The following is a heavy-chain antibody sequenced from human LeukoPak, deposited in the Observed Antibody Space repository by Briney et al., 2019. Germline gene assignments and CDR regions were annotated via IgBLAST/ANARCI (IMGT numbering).Heavy chain of an antibody. J-gene: IGHJ3*02. CDR2: IYYSGST. D-gene: IGHD6-19*01. V-gene: IGHV4-61*08. CDR3: ARQRDSSGWYYSLDAFDI. CDR1: GDSISSGDFY. Sequence: SETLSLTCTVSGDSISSGDFYWSWIRQPPGKGLEWIGYIYYSGSTNYNPSLKSRVTISVDTSKNQFSLKLSSVTAADTAVYYCARQRDSSGWYYSLDAFDIWGQGTMVTVSS.